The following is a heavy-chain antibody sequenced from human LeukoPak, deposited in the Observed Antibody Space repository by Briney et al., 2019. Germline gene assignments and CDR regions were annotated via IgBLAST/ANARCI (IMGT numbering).Heavy chain of an antibody. D-gene: IGHD3-16*01. Sequence: ASVKVSCKASGYTFTGYYMHWVRQAPGQGLEWMGRINPNSGGTNYAQKFQGRVTMTRDTSISTAYMELSSLRSEDTAVYYCARGELGTDAFDIWGQGTMVTVSS. CDR1: GYTFTGYY. CDR3: ARGELGTDAFDI. CDR2: INPNSGGT. J-gene: IGHJ3*02. V-gene: IGHV1-2*06.